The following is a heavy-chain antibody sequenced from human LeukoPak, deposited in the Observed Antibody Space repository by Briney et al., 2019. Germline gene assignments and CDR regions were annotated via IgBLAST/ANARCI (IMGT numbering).Heavy chain of an antibody. Sequence: VASVKVSCKASGYTFTAYYMHWVRQAPGQGLEWMGWINPNSGGTNYAQKFQGRVTTTRDTSISTAYMELSSLRSDETAVYYCARDQLGALDIWGQGTMVTVSS. CDR3: ARDQLGALDI. CDR1: GYTFTAYY. CDR2: INPNSGGT. D-gene: IGHD3-10*01. V-gene: IGHV1-2*02. J-gene: IGHJ3*02.